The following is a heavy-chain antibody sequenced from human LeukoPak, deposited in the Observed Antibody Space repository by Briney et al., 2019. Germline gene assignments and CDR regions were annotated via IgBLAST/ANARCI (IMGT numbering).Heavy chain of an antibody. CDR1: GFTVSSNE. CDR3: ARGKTIVGATPFDY. D-gene: IGHD1-26*01. V-gene: IGHV3-38-3*01. Sequence: GGSLRLSCAASGFTVSSNEMSWVRQAPGKGLEWVSSISGGSTYYADSRKGRFTISRDNSKNTLYLQMNSLRAEDTAVYYCARGKTIVGATPFDYWGQGTLVTVSS. CDR2: ISGGST. J-gene: IGHJ4*02.